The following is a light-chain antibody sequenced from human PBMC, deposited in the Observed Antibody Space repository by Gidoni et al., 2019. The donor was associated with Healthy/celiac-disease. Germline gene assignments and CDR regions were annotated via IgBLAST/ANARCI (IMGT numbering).Light chain of an antibody. CDR2: RNN. V-gene: IGLV10-54*01. CDR3: SAWDSSLSAQV. Sequence: QAGLPPPPSVSKGLRQTATLTCTGNSSNVGNQGAAWLQQHQGHPPKLLAYRNNNRPSGISERLSASRSGNTASLTITGLQPEDEADYYCSAWDSSLSAQVFGGGTKLTVL. CDR1: SSNVGNQG. J-gene: IGLJ3*02.